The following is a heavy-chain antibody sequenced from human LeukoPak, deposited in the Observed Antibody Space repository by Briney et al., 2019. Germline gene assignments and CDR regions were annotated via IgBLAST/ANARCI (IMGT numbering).Heavy chain of an antibody. D-gene: IGHD1-1*01. J-gene: IGHJ4*02. V-gene: IGHV3-7*01. Sequence: GGSLRLSCAASGFTFTNYYMTWVRQAPGKGLEWVANINKDGSEGSYVDSVRGRFTISRDNAKKSLYLQMDNLSAEDTATYYCARENWSQDYWGQGTRVTVSS. CDR3: ARENWSQDY. CDR2: INKDGSEG. CDR1: GFTFTNYY.